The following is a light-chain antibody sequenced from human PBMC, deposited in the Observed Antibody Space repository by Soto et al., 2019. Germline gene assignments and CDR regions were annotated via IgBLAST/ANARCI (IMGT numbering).Light chain of an antibody. CDR3: CSYAGSYTYV. V-gene: IGLV2-11*01. Sequence: QSVLTQPRSVSGSPGQSVTISCTGTSSDVGGYNYVSWYQQHPGKAPKLMIYDVIKRPSGVPDRFSGSKYGNSASLTISGLQAEDEADYFCCSYAGSYTYVFGTGTKVTVL. J-gene: IGLJ1*01. CDR2: DVI. CDR1: SSDVGGYNY.